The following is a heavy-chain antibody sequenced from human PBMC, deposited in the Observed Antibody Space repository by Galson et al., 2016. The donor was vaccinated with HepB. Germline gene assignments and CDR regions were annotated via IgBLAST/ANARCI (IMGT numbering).Heavy chain of an antibody. V-gene: IGHV5-51*01. CDR3: ARGHSGSSLPYFEY. D-gene: IGHD1-26*01. CDR1: GYSFINHW. J-gene: IGHJ4*02. Sequence: QSGAEVKKPGESLRISCEGSGYSFINHWIVWVRQVPGKGLEWMGIIYPGDSDPRYSPSFKGQVTISADKSIGTAYLQWSSLKASDTAMYYCARGHSGSSLPYFEYWGQGTLVTVSS. CDR2: IYPGDSDP.